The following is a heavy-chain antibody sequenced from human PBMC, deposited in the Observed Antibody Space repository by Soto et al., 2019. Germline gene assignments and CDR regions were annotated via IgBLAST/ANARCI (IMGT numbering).Heavy chain of an antibody. CDR1: GFTFSSYD. J-gene: IGHJ6*03. CDR3: AREAVCSGGSCYGLHYFHMDV. D-gene: IGHD2-15*01. Sequence: GGSLRLSCAASGFTFSSYDFHWVRQATGKGLEWVSAIGAAADTYYSDSVKGRFTISRENAKNSLYLQVNSLGAGDTAVYYCAREAVCSGGSCYGLHYFHMDVWGKGTTVTVSS. CDR2: IGAAADT. V-gene: IGHV3-13*01.